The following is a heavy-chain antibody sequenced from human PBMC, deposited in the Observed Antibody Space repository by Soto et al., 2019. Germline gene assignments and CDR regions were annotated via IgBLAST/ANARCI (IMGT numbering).Heavy chain of an antibody. CDR1: GYTFTSYG. CDR3: ARDDYYDSSGYYVY. D-gene: IGHD3-22*01. CDR2: ISAYNGNT. J-gene: IGHJ4*02. Sequence: QVQLVQSGAEVKKPGASVKVSCKASGYTFTSYGISWVRQAPGQGLEWMGWISAYNGNTNYAQKLQGRVTMSTDTVXNTAYMELRSLRSDDTAVYYCARDDYYDSSGYYVYWGQGTLVTVSS. V-gene: IGHV1-18*01.